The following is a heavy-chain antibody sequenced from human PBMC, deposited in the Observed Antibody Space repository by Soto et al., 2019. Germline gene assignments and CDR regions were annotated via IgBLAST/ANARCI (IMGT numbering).Heavy chain of an antibody. CDR3: ARTVITTGWFDP. D-gene: IGHD4-17*01. J-gene: IGHJ5*02. CDR2: MNPNSGVT. CDR1: GYTFTSYD. Sequence: QVQLVQSGTEVKKPGASVKVSCKTSGYTFTSYDINWVRPASGQGLEWMGWMNPNSGVTVYAQKFRDRIPLTRDTSLSTAYLELSSVESDDTAVYYCARTVITTGWFDPWGQGPQVIVSP. V-gene: IGHV1-8*01.